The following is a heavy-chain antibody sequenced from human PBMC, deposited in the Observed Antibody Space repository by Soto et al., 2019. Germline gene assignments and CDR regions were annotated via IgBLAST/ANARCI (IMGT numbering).Heavy chain of an antibody. CDR3: ARVSYTYGFSAFAM. CDR2: IYPGDSDT. J-gene: IGHJ3*02. D-gene: IGHD5-18*01. V-gene: IGHV5-51*01. CDR1: GYSFTSYW. Sequence: GESLKISCKGSGYSFTSYWFGWVRQMPGKGLEWMGIIYPGDSDTRYSPSFEGQVTISADKSISTAYLQWSSLKASDTAMYYCARVSYTYGFSAFAMWGQGTMVTVSS.